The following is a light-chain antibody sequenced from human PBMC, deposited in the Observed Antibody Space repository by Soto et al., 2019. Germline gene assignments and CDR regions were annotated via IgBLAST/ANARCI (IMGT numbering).Light chain of an antibody. CDR1: SSNIGSNT. CDR3: AAWDASLSGPV. Sequence: QSVLTQPPSASGTPGQRVTISCSGSSSNIGSNTVNWYQQLPGTAPKLLIYSNNQRPSGVPDRFSGSKSGTSASLAISGLQSEDEAEYYCAAWDASLSGPVFGGGTKLTVL. J-gene: IGLJ3*02. CDR2: SNN. V-gene: IGLV1-44*01.